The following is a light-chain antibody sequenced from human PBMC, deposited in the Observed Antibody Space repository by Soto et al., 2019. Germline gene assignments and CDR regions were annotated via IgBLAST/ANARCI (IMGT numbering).Light chain of an antibody. J-gene: IGLJ1*01. CDR1: NSNIGAGYD. CDR3: QSYDISLHNYV. CDR2: GNS. Sequence: QSVLTQPPSVSGAPGQRVTISCTGSNSNIGAGYDVHWYQQLPGTAPKLLIYGNSNRPSGVPDRFSGSKSVTSASLAITGLQAEDEADYYCQSYDISLHNYVFGTGTKVTVL. V-gene: IGLV1-40*01.